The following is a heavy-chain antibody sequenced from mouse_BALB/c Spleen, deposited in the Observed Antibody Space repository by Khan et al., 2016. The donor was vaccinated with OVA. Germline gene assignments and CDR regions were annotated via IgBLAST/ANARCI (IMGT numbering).Heavy chain of an antibody. CDR2: INPSNGGT. CDR3: TEGGYGTPFAY. J-gene: IGHJ3*01. CDR1: GYTFTSYY. Sequence: VQLQQSGAELVKPGASVKLSCKASGYTFTSYYMYWVKQRPGQGLEWIGEINPSNGGTNVNEKFKSKATLTVDKSSSTAYMEVSSLTSEDSAVYYCTEGGYGTPFAYWGQGTLVTVSA. V-gene: IGHV1S81*02. D-gene: IGHD1-1*01.